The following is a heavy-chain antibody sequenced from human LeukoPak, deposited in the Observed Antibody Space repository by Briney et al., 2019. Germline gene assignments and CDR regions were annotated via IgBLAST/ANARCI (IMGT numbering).Heavy chain of an antibody. CDR3: TTDWGLASCAGDCYLP. D-gene: IGHD2-21*02. J-gene: IGHJ5*02. CDR1: GFTFSSYE. V-gene: IGHV3-48*03. CDR2: ISSSGSTI. Sequence: PGGSLRLSCAASGFTFSSYEMNWVRQAPGKGLEWVSHISSSGSTIYYADSVKGRFTISRDSAKNSLYLQMNSLRAEDTAVYYCTTDWGLASCAGDCYLPWGQGTLVTVSS.